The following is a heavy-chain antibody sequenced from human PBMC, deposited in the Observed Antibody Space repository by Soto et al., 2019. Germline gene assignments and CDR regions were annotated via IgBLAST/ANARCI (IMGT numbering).Heavy chain of an antibody. CDR1: GDTFNDYY. J-gene: IGHJ6*03. CDR2: INPNGGVT. Sequence: ASVKVSCKSSGDTFNDYYIHWVRQAPGQGLEWMGWINPNGGVTKYAQKFQGWVTMTRDTSIRTVYVQLSRLRSDDTAVYYCARESGGATATLDYYYFYMDVWGTGTTVTVSS. V-gene: IGHV1-2*04. CDR3: ARESGGATATLDYYYFYMDV. D-gene: IGHD5-12*01.